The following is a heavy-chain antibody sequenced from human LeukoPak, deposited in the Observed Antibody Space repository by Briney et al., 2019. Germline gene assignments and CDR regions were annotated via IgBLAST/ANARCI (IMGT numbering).Heavy chain of an antibody. Sequence: PSETLSLTCTVSGYSISSGCYWSWIRQPPGEGLEWIGEINHSGSTNYNPSLKSRVTISVDTSKNQFSLKLSSVTAADTAVYYCARGWAHVLLWFGARPRGGFDPWGQGTLVTVSS. CDR2: INHSGST. CDR3: ARGWAHVLLWFGARPRGGFDP. J-gene: IGHJ5*02. D-gene: IGHD3-10*01. CDR1: GYSISSGCY. V-gene: IGHV4-38-2*02.